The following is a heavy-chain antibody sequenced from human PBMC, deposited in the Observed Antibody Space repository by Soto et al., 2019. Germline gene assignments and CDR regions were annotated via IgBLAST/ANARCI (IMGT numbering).Heavy chain of an antibody. CDR2: IYYSGST. J-gene: IGHJ5*02. D-gene: IGHD3-3*01. CDR3: ARPNYDFWSEGWFDP. V-gene: IGHV4-39*01. Sequence: PSETLSLTCTVSGGSISSSGYYWGWIRQPPGKGLEWIGSIYYSGSTYYNPSLKSRVAISVDTSKNQFSLKLSSVTAADTAVYYCARPNYDFWSEGWFDPWGQGTLVTVSS. CDR1: GGSISSSGYY.